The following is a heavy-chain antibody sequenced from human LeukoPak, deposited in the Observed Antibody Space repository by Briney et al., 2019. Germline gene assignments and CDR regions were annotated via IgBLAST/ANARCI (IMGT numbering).Heavy chain of an antibody. J-gene: IGHJ4*02. CDR2: ISAYNGNT. CDR3: ARDLPQYHDTLTGYYHPGALGF. V-gene: IGHV1-18*01. Sequence: ASVKVSCKASGYTFTSYGISWVRQAPGQGLEWMGWISAYNGNTNYAQKLQGRVTMTTDTSTSTAYMELRSLGSDDTAVYYCARDLPQYHDTLTGYYHPGALGFWGQGTLVTVSS. CDR1: GYTFTSYG. D-gene: IGHD3-9*01.